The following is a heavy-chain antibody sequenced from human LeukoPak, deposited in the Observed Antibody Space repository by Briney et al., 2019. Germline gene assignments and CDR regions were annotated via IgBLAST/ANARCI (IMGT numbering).Heavy chain of an antibody. Sequence: GESLKISCKGSGYSFSNYWIGWVRQMPGKGLEWMGIIYPSDSDTRYSPSFQGLVTISADKSISTAYLQWTSLKASDTAIYYCARKNYGDYGDGMDVWGQGTTVTVSS. CDR2: IYPSDSDT. D-gene: IGHD4-17*01. J-gene: IGHJ6*02. CDR1: GYSFSNYW. CDR3: ARKNYGDYGDGMDV. V-gene: IGHV5-51*01.